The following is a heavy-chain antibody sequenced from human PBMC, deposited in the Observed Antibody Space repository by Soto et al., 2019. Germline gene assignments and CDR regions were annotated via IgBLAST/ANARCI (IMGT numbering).Heavy chain of an antibody. CDR2: VYYSGST. CDR1: GGSVSSSSYY. D-gene: IGHD1-26*01. Sequence: SETLSLTCTGSGGSVSSSSYYWGWVRQRPGKGLGWIGSVYYSGSTYYNPSLESRVTISVDKSKNQFSLKLMSLSAADTAVYYCGRREGRATISYYFDYWGQGALVTVSS. CDR3: GRREGRATISYYFDY. J-gene: IGHJ4*02. V-gene: IGHV4-39*01.